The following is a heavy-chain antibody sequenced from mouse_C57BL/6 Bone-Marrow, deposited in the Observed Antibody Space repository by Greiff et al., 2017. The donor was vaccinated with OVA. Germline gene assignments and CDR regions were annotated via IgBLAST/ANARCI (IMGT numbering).Heavy chain of an antibody. D-gene: IGHD2-1*01. CDR1: GFTFSDYG. Sequence: EVQVVESGGGLVKPGGSLKLSCAASGFTFSDYGMHWVRQAPEKGLEWVAYISSGSSTIYYADTVKGRFTISRDNAKNTLFLQMTSLRSEDTAMYYCAKEGIYYGNYYYFDYWGQGTTLTVSS. V-gene: IGHV5-17*01. CDR3: AKEGIYYGNYYYFDY. J-gene: IGHJ2*01. CDR2: ISSGSSTI.